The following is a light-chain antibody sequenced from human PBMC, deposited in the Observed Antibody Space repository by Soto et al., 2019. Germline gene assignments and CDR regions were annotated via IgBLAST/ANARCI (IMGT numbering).Light chain of an antibody. J-gene: IGKJ4*01. CDR1: QAISHY. V-gene: IGKV1-17*03. CDR2: GAS. Sequence: DIQMTQTPSAMSASVGDRGTITCRASQAISHYLAWFHQRPGKVPKRLIYGASTLQSGVPSRFSGSGSGTEFTLTISSLQPEDFGTYYCLQHNTYPLSFGGGTNVE. CDR3: LQHNTYPLS.